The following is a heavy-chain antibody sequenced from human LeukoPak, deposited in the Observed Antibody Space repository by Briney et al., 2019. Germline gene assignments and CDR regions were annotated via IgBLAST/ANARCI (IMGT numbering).Heavy chain of an antibody. CDR1: GFTFSSHL. CDR2: ISSDGTYT. Sequence: GGSLRLSCAASGFTFSSHLMHWVRQAPGKGLVWVSRISSDGTYTNYADSVRGRFTISRDNAKNTLYLQMNSLRAEDTAVYYCTTGTRLVMGAFDIWGQGTMVTVSS. CDR3: TTGTRLVMGAFDI. V-gene: IGHV3-74*01. D-gene: IGHD3-9*01. J-gene: IGHJ3*02.